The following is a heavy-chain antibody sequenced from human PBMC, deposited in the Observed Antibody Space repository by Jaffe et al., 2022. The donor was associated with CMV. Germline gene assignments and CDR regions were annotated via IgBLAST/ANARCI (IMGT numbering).Heavy chain of an antibody. CDR1: GFTFSNAW. D-gene: IGHD3-16*02. V-gene: IGHV3-15*01. CDR3: TTDPILTFGGVIVYFDY. CDR2: IKSKTDGGTT. Sequence: EVQLVESGGGLVKPGGSLRLSCAASGFTFSNAWMSWVRQAPGKGLEWVGRIKSKTDGGTTDYAAPVKGRFTISRDDSKNTLYLQMNSLKTEDTAVYYCTTDPILTFGGVIVYFDYWGQGTLVTVSS. J-gene: IGHJ4*02.